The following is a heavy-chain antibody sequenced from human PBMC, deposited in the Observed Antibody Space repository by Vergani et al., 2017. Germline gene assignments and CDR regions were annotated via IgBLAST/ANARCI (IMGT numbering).Heavy chain of an antibody. V-gene: IGHV1-18*04. J-gene: IGHJ3*02. CDR2: ISAYNGNT. Sequence: QVQLVQSGAEVKKPGASVKVSCKASGYTFTSYGISWVRQAPGQGLEWMGWISAYNGNTNYAQKLQGRVTITADESTSTAYMELSSLRSEDTAVYYCASVQVRVVIVGATPDAFDIWGQGTMVTVSS. CDR3: ASVQVRVVIVGATPDAFDI. D-gene: IGHD1-26*01. CDR1: GYTFTSYG.